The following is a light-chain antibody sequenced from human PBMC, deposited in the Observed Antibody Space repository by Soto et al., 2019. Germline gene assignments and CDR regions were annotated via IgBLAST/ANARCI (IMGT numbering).Light chain of an antibody. CDR2: DVS. Sequence: QSALTQPASVSGSPGQSITISCTGTSGDVGAYDFVSWYQHHPGKAPRLVIYDVSRRPAGASDRFSGYKSGSTASLTISSLQAEDEADYYCVSFTVHYSYVFGTGAKLTVL. CDR1: SGDVGAYDF. V-gene: IGLV2-14*01. CDR3: VSFTVHYSYV. J-gene: IGLJ1*01.